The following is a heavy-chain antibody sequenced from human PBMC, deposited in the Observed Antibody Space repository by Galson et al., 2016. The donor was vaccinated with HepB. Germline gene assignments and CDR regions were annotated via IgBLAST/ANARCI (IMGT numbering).Heavy chain of an antibody. J-gene: IGHJ4*02. CDR1: GFAFSYYA. CDR2: ISGSGETT. CDR3: ARDRAMVSYYFDY. D-gene: IGHD5-18*01. V-gene: IGHV3-23*01. Sequence: SLRLSCAASGFAFSYYAMIWVRQGPGKGLEWVSYISGSGETTHYADSVKGRFTISRDKSNNTLYLQMNSLRAEDTAVYYCARDRAMVSYYFDYWGQGTLATVSS.